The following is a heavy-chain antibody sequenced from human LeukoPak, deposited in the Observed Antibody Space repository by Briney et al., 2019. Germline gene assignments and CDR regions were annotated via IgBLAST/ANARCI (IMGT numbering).Heavy chain of an antibody. CDR1: GFTFSSYA. J-gene: IGHJ4*02. Sequence: PGGSLRLSCAASGFTFSSYAMSWVRQAPGKGLEWVSYISGSGSTIYYADSVKGRFTISRDNAKSSLYLQMNSLRAEDTAVYYCATYSSSSVWGQGTLVTVSS. CDR2: ISGSGSTI. D-gene: IGHD6-6*01. CDR3: ATYSSSSV. V-gene: IGHV3-48*03.